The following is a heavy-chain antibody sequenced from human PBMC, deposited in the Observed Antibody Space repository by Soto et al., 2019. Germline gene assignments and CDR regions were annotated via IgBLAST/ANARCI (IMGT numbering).Heavy chain of an antibody. CDR3: AHRPGSDTFDI. V-gene: IGHV2-5*02. CDR1: GFSFSTRGVG. CDR2: IYWDDDK. Sequence: QITLKESGPTLVKPTQTLTLTCTFSGFSFSTRGVGVGWIRRPPGKALEWLALIYWDDDKRYSPSLKSRLTITKDTSTNQVVLTMTHMDPVDTATYYCAHRPGSDTFDIWGQGTMVTVSS. J-gene: IGHJ3*02. D-gene: IGHD3-10*01.